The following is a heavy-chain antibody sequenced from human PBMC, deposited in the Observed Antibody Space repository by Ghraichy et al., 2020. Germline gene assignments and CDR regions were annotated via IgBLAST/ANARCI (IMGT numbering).Heavy chain of an antibody. CDR3: ARLIWSGYFSGWFDP. Sequence: ASVKVSCKASGYTFTGYYMHWVRQAPGQGLEWMGWINPNSGGTNYAQKFQGRVTMTRDTSISTAYMELSRLRSDDTAVYYCARLIWSGYFSGWFDPWGQGTLVTVSS. CDR1: GYTFTGYY. D-gene: IGHD3-3*01. CDR2: INPNSGGT. J-gene: IGHJ5*02. V-gene: IGHV1-2*02.